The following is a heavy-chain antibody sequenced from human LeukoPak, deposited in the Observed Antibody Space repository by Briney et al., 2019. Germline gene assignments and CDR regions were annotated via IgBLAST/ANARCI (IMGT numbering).Heavy chain of an antibody. CDR2: ISGSGGGT. CDR1: GFTFSSYA. V-gene: IGHV3-23*01. J-gene: IGHJ4*02. D-gene: IGHD1-26*01. Sequence: GGSLRLSCAASGFTFSSYAMSWVRQAPEKGLEWVSTISGSGGGTYYADSVKGRFTISRDDSKNTLYLQTNSLRAEDTAVYYCAKDLGRYRNNYFDYWGREARSPSPQ. CDR3: AKDLGRYRNNYFDY.